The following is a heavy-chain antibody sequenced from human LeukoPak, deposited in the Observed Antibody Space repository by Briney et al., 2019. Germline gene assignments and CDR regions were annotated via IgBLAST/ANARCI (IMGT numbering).Heavy chain of an antibody. Sequence: SQTLSLTCAVYGGSFSGYYWSWIRQPPGKGLEWIGEINHSGSTNYNPSLKSRVTISVDTSKNQFSLKLSSVTAADTAVYYCARGPSVYCSSTSCYIERYSLDYWGQGTLVTVSS. CDR3: ARGPSVYCSSTSCYIERYSLDY. D-gene: IGHD2-2*02. J-gene: IGHJ4*02. CDR2: INHSGST. V-gene: IGHV4-34*01. CDR1: GGSFSGYY.